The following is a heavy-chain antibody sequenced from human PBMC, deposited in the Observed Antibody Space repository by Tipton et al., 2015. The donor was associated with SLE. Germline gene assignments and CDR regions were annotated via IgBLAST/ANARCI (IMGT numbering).Heavy chain of an antibody. CDR2: IYYSGTT. CDR1: GGSISSSSYY. D-gene: IGHD5-24*01. Sequence: TLSLTCTVSGGSISSSSYYWGWIRQPPGKGLEWIRTIYYSGTTYYNLSLRSRVTISVDTSKNQFSLSLRSVTAADTAVYYCATLPIVEMARAYWGQGTLVTVSS. J-gene: IGHJ1*01. V-gene: IGHV4-39*07. CDR3: ATLPIVEMARAY.